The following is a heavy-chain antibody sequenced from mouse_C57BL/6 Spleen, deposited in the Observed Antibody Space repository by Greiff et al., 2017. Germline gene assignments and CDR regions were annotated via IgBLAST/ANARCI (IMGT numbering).Heavy chain of an antibody. CDR2: IYPRDGST. CDR1: GYTFTDHT. CDR3: AREGSSGYVSLAY. Sequence: QVQLQQSDAELVKPGASVKISCKVSGYTFTDHTIHWLKQRPEQGLDWIGYIYPRDGSTKYNEKFKGKATLTADKSSSTAYMQLNSLTSEDSAVYCCAREGSSGYVSLAYWGQGTLVTVSA. D-gene: IGHD3-2*02. J-gene: IGHJ3*01. V-gene: IGHV1-78*01.